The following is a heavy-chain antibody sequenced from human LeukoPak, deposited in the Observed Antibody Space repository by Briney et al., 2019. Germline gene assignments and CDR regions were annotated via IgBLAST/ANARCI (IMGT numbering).Heavy chain of an antibody. Sequence: GSLRRSCAASGFTFSSFGMSWVGQVPGKGLEWVSVISGTGGITYYADSVKGRFTISRDNSKNTLYLQMNSLRAEDTAIYYCAKRGFCTSTSCLHYFDYWGQGALVTVPS. CDR2: ISGTGGIT. D-gene: IGHD2-2*01. J-gene: IGHJ4*02. CDR3: AKRGFCTSTSCLHYFDY. CDR1: GFTFSSFG. V-gene: IGHV3-23*01.